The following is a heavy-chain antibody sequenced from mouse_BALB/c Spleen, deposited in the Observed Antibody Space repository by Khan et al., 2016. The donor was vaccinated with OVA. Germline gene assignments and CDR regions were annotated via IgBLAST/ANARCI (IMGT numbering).Heavy chain of an antibody. J-gene: IGHJ2*01. CDR3: ARTPVYYGSNYFDY. Sequence: EVELVESGGGLVKPGGSLKFSCAASGFTFSNYGMSWVRQTPEKRLEWVATISSGGSYTYYPDSVKGRFTISRDNANKPLYLKMSSLRSEDTAMYYCARTPVYYGSNYFDYWGQGTTLTVSS. CDR1: GFTFSNYG. V-gene: IGHV5-9-3*01. D-gene: IGHD1-1*01. CDR2: ISSGGSYT.